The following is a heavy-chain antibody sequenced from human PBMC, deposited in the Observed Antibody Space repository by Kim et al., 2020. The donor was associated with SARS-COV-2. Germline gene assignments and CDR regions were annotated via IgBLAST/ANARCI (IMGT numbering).Heavy chain of an antibody. CDR2: MNPNSGNT. D-gene: IGHD3-16*02. CDR1: GYTFTSYD. Sequence: ASVKVSCRASGYTFTSYDINWVRQATGQGLEWMGWMNPNSGNTGYAQKFQGRVTMTRNTSISTAYMELSSLRSEDTAVYYCARLYRDYVWGSYRYTPVLDYWGQGTLVTVSS. CDR3: ARLYRDYVWGSYRYTPVLDY. V-gene: IGHV1-8*01. J-gene: IGHJ4*02.